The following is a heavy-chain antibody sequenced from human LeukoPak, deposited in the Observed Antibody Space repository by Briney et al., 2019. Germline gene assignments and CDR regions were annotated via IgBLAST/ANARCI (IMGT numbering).Heavy chain of an antibody. Sequence: ASVKVSCKASGYTFIGYYMFWVRQAPGQGLGWMGWINPNGGGTNYAQKFQGRVTMTRDTSINTAYMEMSGLTSDDTAVYYCARWVGYSNWFDPWGQGTLVTVSS. CDR2: INPNGGGT. D-gene: IGHD2-15*01. CDR1: GYTFIGYY. J-gene: IGHJ5*02. V-gene: IGHV1-2*02. CDR3: ARWVGYSNWFDP.